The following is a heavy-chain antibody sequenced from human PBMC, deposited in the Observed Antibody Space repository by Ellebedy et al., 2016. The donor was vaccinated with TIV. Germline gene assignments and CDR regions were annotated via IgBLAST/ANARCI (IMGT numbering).Heavy chain of an antibody. Sequence: AASVKVSCKASGYTFTSYYMHWVRQAPGQGLEWMGRIIPILGIANYAQKFQGRVTITADKSTSTAYMELSSLRSEDTAVYYCAREDGYDSSGYYYWGQGTLVTVSS. CDR3: AREDGYDSSGYYY. CDR2: IIPILGIA. CDR1: GYTFTSYY. V-gene: IGHV1-69*04. D-gene: IGHD3-22*01. J-gene: IGHJ4*02.